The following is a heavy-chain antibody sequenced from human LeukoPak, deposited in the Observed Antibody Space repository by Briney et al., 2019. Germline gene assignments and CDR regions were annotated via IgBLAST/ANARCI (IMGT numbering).Heavy chain of an antibody. Sequence: PSETLSLTCTVSGGSISSYYWSWIRQPPGKGLEWIGYIYYSGSTNYNPSLKSRVTISVDTSKNQFSLKLSSVTAADTAVYYCATAGRVNEYFQHWGQGTLVTVSS. CDR3: ATAGRVNEYFQH. J-gene: IGHJ1*01. CDR1: GGSISSYY. V-gene: IGHV4-59*01. D-gene: IGHD2-21*01. CDR2: IYYSGST.